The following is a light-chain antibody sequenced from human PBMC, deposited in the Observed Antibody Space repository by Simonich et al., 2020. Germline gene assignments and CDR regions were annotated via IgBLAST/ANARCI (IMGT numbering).Light chain of an antibody. CDR2: STN. V-gene: IGLV8-61*01. Sequence: QTVVTQEPSFSVSPGGSVTLTFGLSSCSVSTSYYPSWYQQTPGQAPRTLIYSTNTRSYGVPGRYSGSIHGNNAALNITGAQEDDKYDYYSVLYMGSGIWVFGGGTKLTVL. CDR3: VLYMGSGIWV. J-gene: IGLJ3*02. CDR1: SCSVSTSYY.